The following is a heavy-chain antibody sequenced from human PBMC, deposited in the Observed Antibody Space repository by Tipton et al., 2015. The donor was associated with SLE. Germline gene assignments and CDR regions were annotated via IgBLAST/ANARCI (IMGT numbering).Heavy chain of an antibody. D-gene: IGHD6-19*01. CDR2: ISPSGSI. J-gene: IGHJ3*02. V-gene: IGHV4-34*01. CDR3: AREGSIAVPAIDAFDI. Sequence: TLSLTCAVYGASFSGYYWNWIRQSPRKGLEWIGEISPSGSINYNPSLKSRVTISVDTSRNQFSLRLNSITAADTAVYYCAREGSIAVPAIDAFDIWGRGTIVTVSS. CDR1: GASFSGYY.